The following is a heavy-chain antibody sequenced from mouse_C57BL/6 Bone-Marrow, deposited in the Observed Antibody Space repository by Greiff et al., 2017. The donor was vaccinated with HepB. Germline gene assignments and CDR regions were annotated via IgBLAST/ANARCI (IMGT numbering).Heavy chain of an antibody. J-gene: IGHJ1*03. D-gene: IGHD1-1*01. Sequence: VQLQQSGAELVRTGASVKLSCTASGFNIKDDYMHWVKQRPEQGLEWIGWIDPENGDTEYASKFQGKATITADTSSNTAYLQLSSLTSEDTAVYYCTTLIYYGSYWYFDVWGTGTTVTVSS. CDR3: TTLIYYGSYWYFDV. CDR1: GFNIKDDY. CDR2: IDPENGDT. V-gene: IGHV14-4*01.